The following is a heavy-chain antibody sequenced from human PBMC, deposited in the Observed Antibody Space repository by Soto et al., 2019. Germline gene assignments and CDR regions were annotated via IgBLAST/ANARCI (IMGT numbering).Heavy chain of an antibody. Sequence: LSLTCTVSGGSLTSSSFYWGWIRQPPGKGLEWIGHIFHTGATYYNPTLKSRLRMSVDTSKNQFSLNLSSVTATDTAVYYCARRRIVPTTNFDYWGQGTLVTVSS. D-gene: IGHD1-26*01. CDR2: IFHTGAT. J-gene: IGHJ4*02. CDR3: ARRRIVPTTNFDY. CDR1: GGSLTSSSFY. V-gene: IGHV4-39*01.